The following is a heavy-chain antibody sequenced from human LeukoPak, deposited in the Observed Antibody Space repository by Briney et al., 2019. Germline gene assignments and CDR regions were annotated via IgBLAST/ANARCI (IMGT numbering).Heavy chain of an antibody. Sequence: APGRVSCNASGYTFTSYGISWVREAPGQGLEGMGWISAYNGNTNYAQTLQGRVTMTTDTSTSKAYLELRSLRSDDTAVYYCARDYYRYYDILTAPVNDYWGQGTLVTVSS. CDR3: ARDYYRYYDILTAPVNDY. J-gene: IGHJ4*02. CDR2: ISAYNGNT. D-gene: IGHD3-9*01. CDR1: GYTFTSYG. V-gene: IGHV1-18*01.